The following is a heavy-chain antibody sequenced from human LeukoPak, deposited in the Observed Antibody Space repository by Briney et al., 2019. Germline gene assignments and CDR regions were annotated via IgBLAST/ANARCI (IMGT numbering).Heavy chain of an antibody. J-gene: IGHJ4*02. V-gene: IGHV3-23*01. D-gene: IGHD3-22*01. CDR1: GFTFRSYA. CDR2: ISDSGGST. Sequence: GGSLRLSCAASGFTFRSYAMSWVRQAPGKGLEWVSLISDSGGSTNYADSVKGRFTISRDNSKNTLYLQMNTLRAEDTAIYYCASSYGSSAYYPFDYWGQGTLVTVFS. CDR3: ASSYGSSAYYPFDY.